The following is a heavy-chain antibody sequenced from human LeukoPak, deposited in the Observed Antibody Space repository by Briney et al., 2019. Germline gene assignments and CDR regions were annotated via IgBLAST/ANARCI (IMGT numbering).Heavy chain of an antibody. CDR2: INRDGSNT. Sequence: GGSLRLSCAASGFTFRSYWMHWVRQAPGKGLVWVSRINRDGSNTNYADSVKGRFTISRDNAKNTLYLQMNSLGAEDTAVYYCARDTDSNFDYWGQGTLVTVSS. V-gene: IGHV3-74*01. J-gene: IGHJ4*02. D-gene: IGHD6-13*01. CDR1: GFTFRSYW. CDR3: ARDTDSNFDY.